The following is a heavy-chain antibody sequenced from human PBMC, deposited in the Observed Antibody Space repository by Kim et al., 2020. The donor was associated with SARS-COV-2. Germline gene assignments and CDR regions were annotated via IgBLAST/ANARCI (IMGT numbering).Heavy chain of an antibody. D-gene: IGHD2-2*02. CDR3: ARELTGFYTKTHIVVVPAAIHPVDY. Sequence: ASVKVSCKASGYTFTGYYMHWVRQAPGQGLEWMGWINPNSGGTNYAQKFQGRVTMTRDTSISTAYMELSRLRSDDTAVYYCARELTGFYTKTHIVVVPAAIHPVDYWGQGTLVTVSS. V-gene: IGHV1-2*02. CDR1: GYTFTGYY. J-gene: IGHJ4*02. CDR2: INPNSGGT.